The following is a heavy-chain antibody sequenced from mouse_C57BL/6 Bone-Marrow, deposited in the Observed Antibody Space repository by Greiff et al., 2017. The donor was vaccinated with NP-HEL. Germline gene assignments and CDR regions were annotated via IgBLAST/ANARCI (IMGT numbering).Heavy chain of an antibody. Sequence: QVQLQQPGAELVKPGASVKLSCKASGYTFTSYWMQWVKQRPGQGLEWIGEIDPSDSYTNYNQKFKGKATLTVDTSSSTAYMQLSSLTSEDSAVYYCARGGSTPMDYGGQGTAVTVSA. J-gene: IGHJ4*01. D-gene: IGHD2-1*01. V-gene: IGHV1-50*01. CDR1: GYTFTSYW. CDR2: IDPSDSYT. CDR3: ARGGSTPMDY.